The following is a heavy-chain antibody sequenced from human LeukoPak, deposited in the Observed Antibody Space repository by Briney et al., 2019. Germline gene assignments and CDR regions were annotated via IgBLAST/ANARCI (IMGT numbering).Heavy chain of an antibody. Sequence: GGSLRLSCAASGFIFRSHAMNWVRQAPGKGLEWVSTVSASDGGTFYAESVKGRFTISRDNSKNTLYLHMNSLRGEDTAIYYCAKFALQSDPFDYWGQGSLVTVSS. CDR2: VSASDGGT. CDR1: GFIFRSHA. CDR3: AKFALQSDPFDY. J-gene: IGHJ4*02. V-gene: IGHV3-23*01. D-gene: IGHD6-19*01.